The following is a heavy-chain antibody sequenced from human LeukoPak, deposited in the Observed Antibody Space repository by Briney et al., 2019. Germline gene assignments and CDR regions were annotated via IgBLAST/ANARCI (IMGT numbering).Heavy chain of an antibody. J-gene: IGHJ3*02. Sequence: SGTLSLTCTVSGGSISSGGYYWSWIRQHPGKGLEWIGYIYYSGSTYYNPSLKSRVTISVDTSKNQFSLKLSSVTAADTAVYYCARVRVAARPDDAFDIWGQGTMVTVSS. V-gene: IGHV4-31*03. CDR3: ARVRVAARPDDAFDI. CDR2: IYYSGST. CDR1: GGSISSGGYY. D-gene: IGHD6-6*01.